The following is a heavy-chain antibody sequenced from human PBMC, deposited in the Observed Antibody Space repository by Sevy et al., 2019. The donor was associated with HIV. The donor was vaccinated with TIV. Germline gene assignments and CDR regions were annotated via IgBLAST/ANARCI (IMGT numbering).Heavy chain of an antibody. Sequence: GGSLRLSCAASGFTFSSYAMSWVRQAPGKGLEWVSAIRGSGGSTYYADSVKGWFTISRDNSKNPLYLQMNSLRAEDTDVYYCANSPLRCSGGSCYGTDYWGQGTLVTVSS. J-gene: IGHJ4*02. D-gene: IGHD2-15*01. CDR3: ANSPLRCSGGSCYGTDY. CDR2: IRGSGGST. CDR1: GFTFSSYA. V-gene: IGHV3-23*01.